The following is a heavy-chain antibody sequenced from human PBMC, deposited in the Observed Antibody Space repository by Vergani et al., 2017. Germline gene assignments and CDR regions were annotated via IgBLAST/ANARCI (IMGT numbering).Heavy chain of an antibody. CDR2: ISTSSSTI. J-gene: IGHJ6*02. Sequence: EVQLVESGGGLVQPGGSLRLSCAASGFTFSSYSMNWVRQAPGKGLEWVSYISTSSSTIYYADSVKGRFTISRDNAKNSLYLQMNSLRAEDTAVYYCARDLVLDTMVRGILLYYFYGMDVWGPGTTVTVSS. V-gene: IGHV3-48*01. CDR3: ARDLVLDTMVRGILLYYFYGMDV. CDR1: GFTFSSYS. D-gene: IGHD3-10*01.